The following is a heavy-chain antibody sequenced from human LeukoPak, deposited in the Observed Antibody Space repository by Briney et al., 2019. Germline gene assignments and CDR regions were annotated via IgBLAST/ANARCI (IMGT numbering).Heavy chain of an antibody. D-gene: IGHD3-10*01. V-gene: IGHV3-23*01. CDR1: GFTVTNYA. CDR2: ISASGGST. Sequence: PGGSLRLSCAASGFTVTNYAMNWVRQAPGKGLEWVSSISASGGSTNSADSVRGRFTISRDNSKNTVYLQMTSLRAEDTAIYYCAKVSGNWFFDFWGRGTLVTVSS. CDR3: AKVSGNWFFDF. J-gene: IGHJ2*01.